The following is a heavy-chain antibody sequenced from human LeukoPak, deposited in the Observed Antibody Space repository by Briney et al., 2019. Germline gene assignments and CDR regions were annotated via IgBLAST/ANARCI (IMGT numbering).Heavy chain of an antibody. Sequence: ASVKVSCKASGYTFTGYYMHWVRQAPGQGLEWMGWINPNSGGTNYAQKFQGRVTMTRDTSISTAYMELSRLRSDDTAVYYCARVSPYSRSWYWEDYWGQGTLVTVSS. CDR3: ARVSPYSRSWYWEDY. V-gene: IGHV1-2*02. D-gene: IGHD6-13*01. CDR1: GYTFTGYY. J-gene: IGHJ4*02. CDR2: INPNSGGT.